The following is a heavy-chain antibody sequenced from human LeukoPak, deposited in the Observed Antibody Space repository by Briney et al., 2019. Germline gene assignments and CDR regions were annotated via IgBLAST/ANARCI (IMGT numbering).Heavy chain of an antibody. CDR2: IYHSGST. Sequence: SETLSLTCAVSGGSISSGGYSWSWTRQPPGKGLEWIGYIYHSGSTYYNPSLKSRVTISVDRSKNQFSLKLSSVTAADTAVYYCAREIDGSEDVWGQGTTVTVSS. CDR3: AREIDGSEDV. J-gene: IGHJ6*02. D-gene: IGHD5-24*01. CDR1: GGSISSGGYS. V-gene: IGHV4-30-2*01.